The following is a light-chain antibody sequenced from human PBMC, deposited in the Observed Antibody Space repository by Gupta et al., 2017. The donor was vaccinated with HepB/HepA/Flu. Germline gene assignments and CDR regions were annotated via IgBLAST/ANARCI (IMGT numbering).Light chain of an antibody. CDR1: LNVDSNF. Sequence: DIVLTQSPGTLSLSPGERTTLSCSASLNVDSNFLAWYQHKSGQAPRLLNYSATSRATGIPDRFSGSGGGKDFTLISTGREPEDFAVYYWQHDRTSAAFGGGTKVEIK. CDR3: QHDRTSAA. CDR2: SAT. V-gene: IGKV3-20*01. J-gene: IGKJ4*01.